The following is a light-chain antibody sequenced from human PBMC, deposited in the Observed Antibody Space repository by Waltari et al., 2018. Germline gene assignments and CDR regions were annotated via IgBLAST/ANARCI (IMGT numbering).Light chain of an antibody. V-gene: IGKV1-13*02. J-gene: IGKJ1*01. Sequence: IQMTQSPSSLSASVGDTVTITCRASQGISSSLNWFQQKPGKAPKLLIYDASSLESGVPSRFSGSGSGTEFTLTISSLQSEDFATYYCLQYNSDPRTF. CDR2: DAS. CDR3: LQYNSDPRT. CDR1: QGISSS.